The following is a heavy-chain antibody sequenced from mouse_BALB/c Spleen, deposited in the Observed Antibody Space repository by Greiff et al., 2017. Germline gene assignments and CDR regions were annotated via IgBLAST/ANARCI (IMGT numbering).Heavy chain of an antibody. D-gene: IGHD2-10*02. CDR3: ARPSLYGNYLAY. V-gene: IGHV5-9-3*01. CDR1: GFTFSSYA. J-gene: IGHJ3*01. Sequence: EVQVVESGGGLVKPGGSLKLSCAASGFTFSSYAMSWVRQTPEKRLEWVATISSGGSYTYYPDSVKGRFTISRDNAKNTLYLQMSSLRSEDTAMYYCARPSLYGNYLAYWGQGTLVTVSA. CDR2: ISSGGSYT.